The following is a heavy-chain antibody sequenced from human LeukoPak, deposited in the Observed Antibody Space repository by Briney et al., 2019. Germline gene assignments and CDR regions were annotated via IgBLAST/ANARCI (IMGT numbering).Heavy chain of an antibody. Sequence: PSETLSLTCAVYGGSFSGYYWSWIRQPPGKGLEWTGEINHSGSTNYNPSLKSRVTISVDTSKNQFSLKLSSVTAADTAVYYCARGRYSSGWYSYYFDYWGQGTLVTVSS. CDR1: GGSFSGYY. CDR3: ARGRYSSGWYSYYFDY. V-gene: IGHV4-34*01. D-gene: IGHD6-19*01. J-gene: IGHJ4*02. CDR2: INHSGST.